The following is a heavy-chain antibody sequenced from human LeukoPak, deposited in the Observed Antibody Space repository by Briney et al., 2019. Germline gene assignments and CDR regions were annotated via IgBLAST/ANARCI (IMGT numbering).Heavy chain of an antibody. D-gene: IGHD3-10*01. J-gene: IGHJ5*02. V-gene: IGHV4-4*07. CDR2: IYTSGST. CDR1: GGSISSYY. CDR3: ARGENYGPGSYYNPTSGFDP. Sequence: SETLSLTCTVSGGSISSYYWSWIRQPPGKGLEWIGRIYTSGSTNYNPSLKSRVTMSVDTSKNQFSLKLSSVTAADTAVYYCARGENYGPGSYYNPTSGFDPWGQGTLVTVSS.